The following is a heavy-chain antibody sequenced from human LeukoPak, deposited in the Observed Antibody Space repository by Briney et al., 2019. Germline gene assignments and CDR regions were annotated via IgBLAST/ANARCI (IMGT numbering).Heavy chain of an antibody. CDR3: ARDRVVGLAPFDP. Sequence: ASVKVSCKASVYNFISYAMHWVRQAPGQRLEWMGWIHTDNGDTKYSHYFLGRVTITRDTSANTAYMELSSLRSEDTAVYYCARDRVVGLAPFDPWGQGTLVTVSS. CDR2: IHTDNGDT. D-gene: IGHD2-15*01. V-gene: IGHV1-3*04. J-gene: IGHJ5*02. CDR1: VYNFISYA.